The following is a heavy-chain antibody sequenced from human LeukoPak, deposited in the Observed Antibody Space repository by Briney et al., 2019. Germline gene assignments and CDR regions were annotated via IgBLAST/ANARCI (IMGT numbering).Heavy chain of an antibody. CDR1: GFAFSSFG. CDR2: IRFNGSNK. Sequence: PGGSLRLSCAASGFAFSSFGMHWVRQAPGKGLEWVAFIRFNGSNKYYTGSVKGRFTISRDNSKNTLSLQMNSLRREDTAVYYCARDLGMGTRVDFRGQGTLVTVSS. V-gene: IGHV3-30*02. CDR3: ARDLGMGTRVDF. J-gene: IGHJ4*02. D-gene: IGHD5-24*01.